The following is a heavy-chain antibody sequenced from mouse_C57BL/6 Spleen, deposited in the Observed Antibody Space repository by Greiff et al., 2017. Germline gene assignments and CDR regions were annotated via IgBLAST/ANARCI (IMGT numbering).Heavy chain of an antibody. V-gene: IGHV1-64*01. CDR3: ARGGFFDY. J-gene: IGHJ2*01. CDR1: GYTFTSYW. CDR2: IHPNSGST. Sequence: VQLQQPGAELVKPGASVKLSCKASGYTFTSYWMHWVKQRPGPGLEWIGMIHPNSGSTNYNEKLKSKATLTVDKSSSTAYMQLSSLTSEDSAVYYCARGGFFDYWGQGTTLTVSS.